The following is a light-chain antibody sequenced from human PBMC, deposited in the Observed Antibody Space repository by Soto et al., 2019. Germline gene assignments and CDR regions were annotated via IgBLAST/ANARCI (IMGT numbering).Light chain of an antibody. CDR2: KMS. CDR1: QSLVHSDGNTY. Sequence: DIVMTQTPLSSPVTLGQPASISCRSSQSLVHSDGNTYLSWLQQRPGQPPRLLIYKMSNRVSGVAEKFRRTRQEKDFTLKISGGEAGDDRIYYYMEATHLPWTLDQGNKVEIK. CDR3: MEATHLPWT. V-gene: IGKV2-24*01. J-gene: IGKJ1*01.